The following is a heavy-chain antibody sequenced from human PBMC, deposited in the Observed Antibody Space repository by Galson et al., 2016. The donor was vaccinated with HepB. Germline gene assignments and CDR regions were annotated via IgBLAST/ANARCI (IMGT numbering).Heavy chain of an antibody. Sequence: SVKVSCKASGYTFTTYDINWVRQATGQGLEWMGWMNPNNGNTAYAQKFQGRVTMTRDTSITTAYMELSSLTSEDTAVYYCARSNGWYYYGMDVWGQGTTVTVS. D-gene: IGHD6-19*01. CDR1: GYTFTTYD. CDR2: MNPNNGNT. J-gene: IGHJ6*02. CDR3: ARSNGWYYYGMDV. V-gene: IGHV1-8*01.